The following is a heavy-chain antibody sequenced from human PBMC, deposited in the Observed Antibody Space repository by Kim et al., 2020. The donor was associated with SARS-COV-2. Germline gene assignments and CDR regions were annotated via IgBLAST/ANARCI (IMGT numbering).Heavy chain of an antibody. Sequence: SETLSLTCSVSGGSISSRDYYWGWIRQPPGKGLEWIATIYYSGSTYYNPSLKGRVTISVDTSKKQFSLRLSSVTAADAAVYYCARHLRNWYFDLWGRGTL. V-gene: IGHV4-39*01. CDR3: ARHLRNWYFDL. CDR1: GGSISSRDYY. J-gene: IGHJ2*01. CDR2: IYYSGST.